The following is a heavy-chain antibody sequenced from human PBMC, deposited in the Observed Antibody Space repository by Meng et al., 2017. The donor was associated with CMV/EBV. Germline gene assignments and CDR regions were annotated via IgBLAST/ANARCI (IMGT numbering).Heavy chain of an antibody. CDR2: ISYDGSNK. V-gene: IGHV3-30-3*01. CDR3: ARDLCSSSWIQLCQGRYFDL. D-gene: IGHD5-18*01. CDR1: GFTFSSYA. J-gene: IGHJ2*01. Sequence: GGSLRLSCAASGFTFSSYAMHWVRQAPGKGLEWGEVISYDGSNKYYADSVKGRFTISRDNSKNTLYLQMNSLRAEDTAVYYCARDLCSSSWIQLCQGRYFDLWGRGTLVTVSS.